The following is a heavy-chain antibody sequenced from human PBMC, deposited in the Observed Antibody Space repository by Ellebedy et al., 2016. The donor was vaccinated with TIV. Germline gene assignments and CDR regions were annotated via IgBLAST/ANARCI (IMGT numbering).Heavy chain of an antibody. CDR3: ARVITSIGAHKIDY. Sequence: AASVKVSCKAAGYTFTSHGISWVRQAPGQGLEWLGWISISTDSTNYGQKFQGRVTMTRDTSTNTAYMELRSLRSDDTAVYYCARVITSIGAHKIDYWGQGTLVTVSS. V-gene: IGHV1-18*04. CDR2: ISISTDST. CDR1: GYTFTSHG. D-gene: IGHD1-14*01. J-gene: IGHJ4*02.